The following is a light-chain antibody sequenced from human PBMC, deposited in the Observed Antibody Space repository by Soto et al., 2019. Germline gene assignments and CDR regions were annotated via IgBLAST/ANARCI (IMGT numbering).Light chain of an antibody. J-gene: IGKJ2*01. CDR1: QSVSNY. V-gene: IGKV3-20*01. CDR3: QQYAASPYT. CDR2: ETS. Sequence: IVLTQSPGTLSLSPGESATLSCRASQSVSNYLAWYQQRPGQAPRFLIFETSNRATGIPDRFGGSGSGTDFTLIINRLEPEDFAVYYCQQYAASPYTFGQGTKLEI.